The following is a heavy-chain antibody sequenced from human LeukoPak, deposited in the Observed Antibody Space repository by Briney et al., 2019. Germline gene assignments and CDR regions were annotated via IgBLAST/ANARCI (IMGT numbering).Heavy chain of an antibody. CDR3: ARGWGSGYWFDP. Sequence: SETLSLTCTVSGGSISSGSYYWSWIRQPAGKGLEWIGRIYTSGSPNDTPLLKSPVTISVDTSKNQFPLKLSSVTAADTAVYYCARGWGSGYWFDPWGQGTLVTVSS. CDR2: IYTSGSP. J-gene: IGHJ5*02. V-gene: IGHV4-61*02. D-gene: IGHD6-19*01. CDR1: GGSISSGSYY.